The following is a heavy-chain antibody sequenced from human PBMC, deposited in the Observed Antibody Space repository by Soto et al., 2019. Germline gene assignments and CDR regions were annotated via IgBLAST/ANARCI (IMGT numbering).Heavy chain of an antibody. D-gene: IGHD2-8*01. Sequence: ASVKVSCKASGYTFNNYGISWVRQAPGQGLEWMGWISAYNGKTNYAQKLQGRVTMTTDTSTTTAYMELRSLRSDDTAVYYCVRDGGVLEVYAAFDYWGQGTLVTVSS. CDR1: GYTFNNYG. J-gene: IGHJ4*02. CDR2: ISAYNGKT. CDR3: VRDGGVLEVYAAFDY. V-gene: IGHV1-18*01.